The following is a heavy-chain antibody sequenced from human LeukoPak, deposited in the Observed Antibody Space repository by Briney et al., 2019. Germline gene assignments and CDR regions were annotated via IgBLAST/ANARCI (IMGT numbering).Heavy chain of an antibody. Sequence: PGGSLRLSCAASGFTFSSYAMHWVRQAPGKGLEWVAVISYDGSNKYYADSVKGRFTISRDNSKNTLYLQMNSLRAEDTAVYYCAREAAAVINWFDPWGQGTLVTVSS. CDR2: ISYDGSNK. J-gene: IGHJ5*02. V-gene: IGHV3-30-3*01. CDR1: GFTFSSYA. CDR3: AREAAAVINWFDP. D-gene: IGHD6-13*01.